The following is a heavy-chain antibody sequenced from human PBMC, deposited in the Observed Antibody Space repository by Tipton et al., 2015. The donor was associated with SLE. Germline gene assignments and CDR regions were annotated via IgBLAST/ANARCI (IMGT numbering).Heavy chain of an antibody. Sequence: TLSLTCTVSGGSISSRSYYWGWIRQPPGKGLEWIGEINHTGSTNYKPSLKSRVTISVDTSKNQFSLKLSSVTAADTAVYYCARGTGYPTGGFDYWGQGTLVTVSS. CDR2: INHTGST. V-gene: IGHV4-39*07. J-gene: IGHJ4*02. CDR1: GGSISSRSYY. D-gene: IGHD3/OR15-3a*01. CDR3: ARGTGYPTGGFDY.